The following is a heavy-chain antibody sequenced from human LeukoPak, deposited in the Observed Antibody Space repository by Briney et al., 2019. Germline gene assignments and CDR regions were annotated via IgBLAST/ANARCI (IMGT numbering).Heavy chain of an antibody. CDR3: ARKMATAFMDV. J-gene: IGHJ6*03. CDR2: IYYSGST. Sequence: PSETLSLTCTVSGGSISSSSYYWGWIRQPPGKGLEWIGSIYYSGSTYYNPSLKSRVTISVDTSKNQFSLKLSSVTAADTAVYYCARKMATAFMDVWGKGTTVTVSS. D-gene: IGHD5-24*01. CDR1: GGSISSSSYY. V-gene: IGHV4-39*07.